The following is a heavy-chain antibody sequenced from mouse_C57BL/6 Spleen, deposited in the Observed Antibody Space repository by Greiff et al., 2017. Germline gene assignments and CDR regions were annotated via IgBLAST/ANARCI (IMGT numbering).Heavy chain of an antibody. CDR3: ARPSTMIKDWFAY. D-gene: IGHD2-4*01. CDR2: IWSGGST. V-gene: IGHV2-2*01. Sequence: VKLVESGPGLVQPSQSLSITCTVSGFSLTSYGVHWVRQSPGKGLEWLGVIWSGGSTDNNAAVISRLSISKDNSKSQVFFKMNSLQADDTAIYYCARPSTMIKDWFAYWGQGTLVTVSA. CDR1: GFSLTSYG. J-gene: IGHJ3*01.